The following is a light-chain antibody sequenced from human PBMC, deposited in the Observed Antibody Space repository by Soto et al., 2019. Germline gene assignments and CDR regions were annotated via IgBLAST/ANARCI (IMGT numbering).Light chain of an antibody. CDR1: SSDVGGYNF. V-gene: IGLV2-14*01. J-gene: IGLJ3*02. CDR3: SSYTSSSTRV. CDR2: DVS. Sequence: QSVLTQPASVSGSPGQSITISCTGTSSDVGGYNFVSWYQQHPGKAPKLMLFDVSNQPSGVSNRFSGSKSGNTATLTISGLQAEDEADYYCSSYTSSSTRVFGGGTKVTVL.